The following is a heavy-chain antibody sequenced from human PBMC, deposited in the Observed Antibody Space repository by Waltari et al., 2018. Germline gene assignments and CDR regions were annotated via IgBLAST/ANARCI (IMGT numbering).Heavy chain of an antibody. Sequence: QVQLVESGGGVVQPGRSLRPSCAASEFHFSRYGMHWVRQAPGKGLEWVAVISYDGSNKYYADSVKGRFTISRDNSKNTLYLEMNSVKTEDMAVYYCAKDGSRSSYYFDYWGQGTLVTVSS. CDR2: ISYDGSNK. CDR1: EFHFSRYG. J-gene: IGHJ4*02. V-gene: IGHV3-30*18. D-gene: IGHD6-6*01. CDR3: AKDGSRSSYYFDY.